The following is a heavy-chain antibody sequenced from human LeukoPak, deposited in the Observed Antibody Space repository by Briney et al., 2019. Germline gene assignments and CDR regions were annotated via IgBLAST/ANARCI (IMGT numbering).Heavy chain of an antibody. V-gene: IGHV5-51*01. J-gene: IGHJ3*01. CDR3: ARRVSSSGFDAFDV. Sequence: GASLKISCQGSGYRFATYWIGWVRQMPGKGLEWMGINYPGDSDTTYSPSFQGQVTMSADKSLSTAYLQWSSLKASDTAMYYCARRVSSSGFDAFDVWGQGTMVTVSS. D-gene: IGHD5-12*01. CDR1: GYRFATYW. CDR2: NYPGDSDT.